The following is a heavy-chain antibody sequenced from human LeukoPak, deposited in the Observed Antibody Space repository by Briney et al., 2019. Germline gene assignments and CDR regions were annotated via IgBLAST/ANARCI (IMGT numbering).Heavy chain of an antibody. V-gene: IGHV3-33*01. J-gene: IGHJ4*02. Sequence: GGSLRLSCAASGFTFSSYGVHWVRQAPGKGLEWVAVIWYDGSNKYYADSVKGRFTISRDNSKNTLYLQMNSLRAEDTAVYYCARDGVLWFGESFCDYWGQGTLVTVSS. CDR3: ARDGVLWFGESFCDY. D-gene: IGHD3-10*01. CDR2: IWYDGSNK. CDR1: GFTFSSYG.